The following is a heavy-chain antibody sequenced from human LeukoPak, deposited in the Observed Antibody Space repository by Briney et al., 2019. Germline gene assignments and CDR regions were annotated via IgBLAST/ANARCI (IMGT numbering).Heavy chain of an antibody. Sequence: ASVKVSCKASGYTFTSYDINWVRQATGQGLEWVGWMNPNSGNTGYAQKFQGRVTMTRNTSISTAYMELSSLRSEDTAVYYCARAPASITMIVVVKRNYMDVWGKGTTVTVSS. CDR2: MNPNSGNT. CDR1: GYTFTSYD. V-gene: IGHV1-8*01. CDR3: ARAPASITMIVVVKRNYMDV. J-gene: IGHJ6*03. D-gene: IGHD3-22*01.